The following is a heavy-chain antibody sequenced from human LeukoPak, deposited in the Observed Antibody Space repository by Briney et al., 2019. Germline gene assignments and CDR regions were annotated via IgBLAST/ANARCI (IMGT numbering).Heavy chain of an antibody. CDR3: VREVSGWPNNWFDP. D-gene: IGHD6-19*01. V-gene: IGHV3-23*01. CDR2: ISDSGDGT. J-gene: IGHJ5*02. CDR1: GFTFSSYA. Sequence: GGSLRLSCAASGFTFSSYAMSWVRQAPGKGLEWVSAISDSGDGTYYADSVKARFTISRDNSKNTVDLQMSSLRAEDTAVYYCVREVSGWPNNWFDPWGQGTLVTVSS.